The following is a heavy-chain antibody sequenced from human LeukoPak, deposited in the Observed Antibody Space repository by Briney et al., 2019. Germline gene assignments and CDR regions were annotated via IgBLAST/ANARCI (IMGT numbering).Heavy chain of an antibody. Sequence: GGSLRLSCAASGLTFTNAWMGWVRQAPGKGLEWVSSISSTGTYMYYADSVKGRFTISRDNAKNSLYLQMNSLRAEDTAVYYCARDPVRGALDGFDIWGQGTMVTVSS. D-gene: IGHD3-10*01. CDR3: ARDPVRGALDGFDI. V-gene: IGHV3-21*01. J-gene: IGHJ3*02. CDR2: ISSTGTYM. CDR1: GLTFTNAW.